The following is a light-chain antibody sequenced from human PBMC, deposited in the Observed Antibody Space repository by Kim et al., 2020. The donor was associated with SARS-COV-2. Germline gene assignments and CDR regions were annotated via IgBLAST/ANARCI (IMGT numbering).Light chain of an antibody. J-gene: IGKJ1*01. CDR1: QSVLSSSNNKNY. CDR3: QQFYTIPRT. CDR2: WAS. Sequence: DIVMTQSPDSLAVSLGERATINCKSSQSVLSSSNNKNYLVWYQQKPGQPPKLLIYWASTRESGVPDRFSGSGSGTDFTLTISSLQAEDVAVYYCQQFYTIPRTFGQGTKVDIK. V-gene: IGKV4-1*01.